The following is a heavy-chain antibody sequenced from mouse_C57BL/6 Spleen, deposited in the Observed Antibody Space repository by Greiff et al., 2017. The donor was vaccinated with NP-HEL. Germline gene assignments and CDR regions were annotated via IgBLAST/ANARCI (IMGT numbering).Heavy chain of an antibody. CDR3: ARHGNYFDY. J-gene: IGHJ2*01. D-gene: IGHD2-1*01. V-gene: IGHV1-42*01. Sequence: EVQLVESGPELVKPGASVKISCKASGYSFTGYYMNWVKQSPEKSLEWIGEINPSTGGTTYNQKFKAKATLTVDKSSSTAYMQLKSLTSEDSAVYYCARHGNYFDYWGQGTTLTVSS. CDR2: INPSTGGT. CDR1: GYSFTGYY.